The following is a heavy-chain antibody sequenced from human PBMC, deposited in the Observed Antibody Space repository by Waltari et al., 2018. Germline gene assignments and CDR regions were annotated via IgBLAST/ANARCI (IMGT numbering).Heavy chain of an antibody. D-gene: IGHD7-27*01. J-gene: IGHJ4*02. CDR2: VNADNGDT. Sequence: QVQLVQSGTEVKKPGASVKVSCKASGYTFTSYVIHWVRQAPGQGLEWMGWVNADNGDTRFSQKFQGRVTITRDTSASTAYMELKSLRSEDTAVYYCARGIELGLHGFWGQGTLVTVSS. CDR1: GYTFTSYV. V-gene: IGHV1-3*01. CDR3: ARGIELGLHGF.